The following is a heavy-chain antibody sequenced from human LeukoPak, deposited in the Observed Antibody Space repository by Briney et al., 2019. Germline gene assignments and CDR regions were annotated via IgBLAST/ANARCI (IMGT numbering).Heavy chain of an antibody. CDR3: ASSRVYYDSSGWTYGMDV. Sequence: SETLSLTCAIYGGSFSGYYWSWVRQPPGKGLVWTGEINDSGTTNYNPSLKSRVTVSLDTSKNQFSLKLSSVTAADTAVYYCASSRVYYDSSGWTYGMDVWGQGTTVTVSS. CDR2: INDSGTT. D-gene: IGHD3-22*01. CDR1: GGSFSGYY. V-gene: IGHV4-34*01. J-gene: IGHJ6*02.